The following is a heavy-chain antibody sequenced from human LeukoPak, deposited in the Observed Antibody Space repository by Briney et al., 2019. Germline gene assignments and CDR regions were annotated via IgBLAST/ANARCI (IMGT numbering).Heavy chain of an antibody. Sequence: SETLSLTCAVYGGSFSGYSWNWIRQPPVKGLEWIGEINHSGGTNYNPSLKSRVTISVDTSKKQFSLKLSSVTAADTAVYYCVGRLLWFGEDINWFDPWGQGTLVTVSS. CDR1: GGSFSGYS. CDR3: VGRLLWFGEDINWFDP. V-gene: IGHV4-34*01. D-gene: IGHD3-10*01. CDR2: INHSGGT. J-gene: IGHJ5*02.